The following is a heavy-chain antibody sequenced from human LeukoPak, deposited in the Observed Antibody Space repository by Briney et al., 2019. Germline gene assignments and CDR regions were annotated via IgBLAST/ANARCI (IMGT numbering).Heavy chain of an antibody. CDR3: ARIVSDADAFDI. CDR2: INPSGGST. CDR1: GYTFTSYY. Sequence: ASVKVSCKASGYTFTSYYMHWVRQAPGQGLEWMGIINPSGGSTSYAQKFQGRVAMTRDTSTSTVYMELSSLRSEDTAVYYCARIVSDADAFDIWGQGTMVTVSS. V-gene: IGHV1-46*01. J-gene: IGHJ3*02. D-gene: IGHD2/OR15-2a*01.